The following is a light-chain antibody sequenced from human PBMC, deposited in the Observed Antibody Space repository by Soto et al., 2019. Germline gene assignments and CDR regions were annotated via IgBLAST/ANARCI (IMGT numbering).Light chain of an antibody. CDR3: IYYRSRRVV. Sequence: QSALTQPASVSGSPGQSITISCTGTSSDVGGYNYVSWYQQHPGKAPKLMIYDVSNRPSGVSKRFSGSKSGNTASLTISGLRAEDEADYYCIYYRSRRVVFGGGTKLTVL. CDR1: SSDVGGYNY. J-gene: IGLJ2*01. V-gene: IGLV2-14*01. CDR2: DVS.